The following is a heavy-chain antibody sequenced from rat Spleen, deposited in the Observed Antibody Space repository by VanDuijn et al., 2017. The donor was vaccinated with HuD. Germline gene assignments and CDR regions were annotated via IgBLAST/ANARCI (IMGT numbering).Heavy chain of an antibody. Sequence: EVQLQESGPGLVKPSQSISLTCSVTGYSITSNYWGWIRTFPGNEMEWIGQISYSGSSNYHPSLKSRISFSRDKTRNQFFLQLNSVTTEDTATYYCASITSYWYFDLWGPGTMVTVSS. CDR2: ISYSGSS. V-gene: IGHV3-1*01. J-gene: IGHJ1*01. CDR1: GYSITSNY. D-gene: IGHD1-10*01. CDR3: ASITSYWYFDL.